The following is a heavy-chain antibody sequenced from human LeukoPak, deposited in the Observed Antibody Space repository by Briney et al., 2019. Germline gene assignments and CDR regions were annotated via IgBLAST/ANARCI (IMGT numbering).Heavy chain of an antibody. J-gene: IGHJ4*02. CDR2: IRRSASGATT. Sequence: GGSLRLSCTASGFTFGDNSMSWVRQAPGKGVEWVGFIRRSASGATTEYAASVKGRFIISRDDSRSVAYLEMNSLQTEDTAVYYCTRADSPGPNWGQGTLVTVSS. V-gene: IGHV3-49*04. CDR3: TRADSPGPN. CDR1: GFTFGDNS. D-gene: IGHD2-15*01.